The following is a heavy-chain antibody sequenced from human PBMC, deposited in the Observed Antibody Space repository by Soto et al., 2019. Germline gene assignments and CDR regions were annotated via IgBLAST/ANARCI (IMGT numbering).Heavy chain of an antibody. J-gene: IGHJ4*02. CDR2: IYDSGSP. Sequence: QVQLQESGPGQVKPSETLSLKCTISGGSISVYYWSWIRQPPGQALEWIGYIYDSGSPYYNPSLSSRVIISADASKNQISVELTSATAADTAVYYCARGVGSSPPRYWGRGTLVTVSS. V-gene: IGHV4-59*01. D-gene: IGHD1-26*01. CDR1: GGSISVYY. CDR3: ARGVGSSPPRY.